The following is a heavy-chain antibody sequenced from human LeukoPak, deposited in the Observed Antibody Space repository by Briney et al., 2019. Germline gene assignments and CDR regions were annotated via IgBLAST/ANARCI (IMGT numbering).Heavy chain of an antibody. Sequence: GASVKVSCKASGGTFSSYAISWVRQAPGQGLEWMGGIIPIFGTANYAQKFQGRVTITADESTSTAYMELSRLRSDDTAVYYCARDRWRGVYYYYYMDVWGKGTTVTVSS. CDR2: IIPIFGTA. V-gene: IGHV1-69*13. CDR3: ARDRWRGVYYYYYMDV. J-gene: IGHJ6*03. CDR1: GGTFSSYA. D-gene: IGHD2-15*01.